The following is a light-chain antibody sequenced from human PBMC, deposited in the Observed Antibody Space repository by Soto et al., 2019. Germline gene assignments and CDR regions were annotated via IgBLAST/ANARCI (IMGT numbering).Light chain of an antibody. CDR1: QSVSTN. Sequence: EITMTQSPATLSVSPGERATLSCRASQSVSTNLAWYQQKPGQAPRLLIYRASTRATGIPARVSGSGSGTEFTLTITSLQSEDFAVYYCQQYDNWPYTFGQGTKLEIK. CDR3: QQYDNWPYT. J-gene: IGKJ2*01. V-gene: IGKV3-15*01. CDR2: RAS.